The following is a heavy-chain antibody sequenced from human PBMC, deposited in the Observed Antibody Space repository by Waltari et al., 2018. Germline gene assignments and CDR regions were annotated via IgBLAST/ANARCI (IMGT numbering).Heavy chain of an antibody. Sequence: QVQLQQWGAGLLKPSETLSLTCAVYCGSFSGYYWRWIRQPPGKGLELIGEIKHSGSTNYNPSLKSRVTISVDTSKTQFSLKLSSVTAADTAVYYCARVQIAARRVIREAEYFQHWGQGTLVTVSS. D-gene: IGHD6-6*01. J-gene: IGHJ1*01. CDR1: CGSFSGYY. CDR2: IKHSGST. V-gene: IGHV4-34*01. CDR3: ARVQIAARRVIREAEYFQH.